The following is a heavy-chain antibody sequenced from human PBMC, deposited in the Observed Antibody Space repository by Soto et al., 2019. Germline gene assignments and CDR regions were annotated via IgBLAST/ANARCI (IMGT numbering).Heavy chain of an antibody. CDR3: ARVAVAGTRFDY. V-gene: IGHV4-4*02. CDR1: GGSISSSNW. Sequence: QVQLQESGPGLVKPSGTLSLTCAVSGGSISSSNWWSWVRQPPGKGLEWIGEIYHSGSTNYNPSRKSPLXTXVXXSKNQFSLKLSSVTAADTAVYYCARVAVAGTRFDYWGQGTLVTVSS. D-gene: IGHD6-19*01. J-gene: IGHJ4*02. CDR2: IYHSGST.